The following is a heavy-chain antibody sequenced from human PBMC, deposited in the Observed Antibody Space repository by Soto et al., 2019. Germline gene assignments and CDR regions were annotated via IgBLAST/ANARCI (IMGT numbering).Heavy chain of an antibody. CDR1: GFTFSSYG. CDR2: ISYDGSNK. V-gene: IGHV3-30*18. D-gene: IGHD6-19*01. CDR3: AKSWWQWLGPGGVFDY. J-gene: IGHJ4*02. Sequence: GGSLRLSCAASGFTFSSYGMHWVRQAPGKGLEWVAVISYDGSNKYYADSVKGRFTISRDNSKNTLYLQMNSLRAEDTAVYYCAKSWWQWLGPGGVFDYWGQGTLVTVSS.